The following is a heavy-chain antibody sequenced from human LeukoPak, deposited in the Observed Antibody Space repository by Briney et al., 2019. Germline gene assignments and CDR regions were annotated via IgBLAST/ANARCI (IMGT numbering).Heavy chain of an antibody. J-gene: IGHJ4*02. D-gene: IGHD3-10*01. CDR3: ARRDYYGSGSPDF. CDR2: INWNGDRT. CDR1: GFTFHDYG. Sequence: GGSLRLSWAASGFTFHDYGMSWVRQSPGKGLEWVSGINWNGDRTGYADSVKGRFTISRDNAKKSLYLQMNSLRAEDTALYYCARRDYYGSGSPDFWGQGTLVTVSS. V-gene: IGHV3-20*04.